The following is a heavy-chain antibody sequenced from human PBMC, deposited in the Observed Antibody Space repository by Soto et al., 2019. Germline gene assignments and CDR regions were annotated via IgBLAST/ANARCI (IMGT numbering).Heavy chain of an antibody. Sequence: GGSLRLSCAASPLTFDNFAMSWVRQAPGKGLEWVGRIRSKANSYATAYAASVKGRFTISRDDSKNTAYLQMNSLKTEDTAVYYCRAHYDILTGPDYYYYGMDVWGQGTTVTVSS. J-gene: IGHJ6*02. CDR3: RAHYDILTGPDYYYYGMDV. CDR1: PLTFDNFA. D-gene: IGHD3-9*01. V-gene: IGHV3-73*01. CDR2: IRSKANSYAT.